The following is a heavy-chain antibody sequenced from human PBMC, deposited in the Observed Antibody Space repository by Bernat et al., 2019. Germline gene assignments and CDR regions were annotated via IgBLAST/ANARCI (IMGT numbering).Heavy chain of an antibody. CDR3: ARGGYYYDSSGYYPRDAFDI. J-gene: IGHJ3*02. CDR1: GGTFSSYA. D-gene: IGHD3-22*01. V-gene: IGHV1-69*12. Sequence: QVQLVQSGAEVKKPGSSVKVSCKASGGTFSSYAISWVRQAPGQGLEWMGGIIPIFGTANYAQKFQGRVTITAGESTSTAYMELSSLRSEDMAVYYCARGGYYYDSSGYYPRDAFDIWGQGTMVTVSS. CDR2: IIPIFGTA.